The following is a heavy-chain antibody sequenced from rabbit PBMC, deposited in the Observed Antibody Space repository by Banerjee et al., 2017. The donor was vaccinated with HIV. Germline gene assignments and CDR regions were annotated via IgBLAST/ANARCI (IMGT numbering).Heavy chain of an antibody. Sequence: QSLEESGGGLVKPGASLTLTCKASGFSFSSGYDMCWVRQAPGKGLEWIACIYTGSASTYYASWAKGRFTISKTSSTTVTLQMTSLTAADTATYSCARDSSSGYYPYYFKLWGQGTLVTVS. J-gene: IGHJ4*01. CDR2: IYTGSAST. CDR3: ARDSSSGYYPYYFKL. CDR1: GFSFSSGYD. V-gene: IGHV1S40*01. D-gene: IGHD1-1*01.